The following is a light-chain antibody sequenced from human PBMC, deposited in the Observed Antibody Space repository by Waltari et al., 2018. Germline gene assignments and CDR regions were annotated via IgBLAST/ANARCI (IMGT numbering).Light chain of an antibody. CDR1: SSNIGANY. CDR2: RSY. J-gene: IGLJ3*02. Sequence: QSVLIQSPSASGTPGQRVTISCSGSSSNIGANYVYWYQQFPGTAPRLLIYRSYQRPSGVPDRFSGSKSGTSASLAISGLRSEDEADYYCATWDDSLNAWVFGGGTRLTAL. CDR3: ATWDDSLNAWV. V-gene: IGLV1-47*01.